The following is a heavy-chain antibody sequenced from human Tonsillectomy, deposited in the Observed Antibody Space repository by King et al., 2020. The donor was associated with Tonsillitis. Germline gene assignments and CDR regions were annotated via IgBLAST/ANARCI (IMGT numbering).Heavy chain of an antibody. CDR3: ARKEYSTSLDY. CDR1: GYTFTDYY. Sequence: VQLVQSGAEVEKPGASMKVSCKASGYTFTDYYMHWVRQAPGQGLEWMGWINPGTGGTDFAQKFQGRVTITRDTSVSTDYMELRSLTSDDTAVYYCARKEYSTSLDYWGQGTLVTVSS. J-gene: IGHJ4*02. D-gene: IGHD6-6*01. CDR2: INPGTGGT. V-gene: IGHV1-2*02.